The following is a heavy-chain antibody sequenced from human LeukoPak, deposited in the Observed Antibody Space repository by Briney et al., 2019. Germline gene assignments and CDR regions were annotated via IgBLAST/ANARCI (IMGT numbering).Heavy chain of an antibody. J-gene: IGHJ6*03. CDR2: IYYSGST. Sequence: PSETLSLTCTVSGGSISSYYWSWIRQPPGKGLEWIGYIYYSGSTNYNPSLKSRLTISVDTSKNQFSLKLSSVTAGDTAVYYCAGVPAYYYYYYMDVWGKGTTVTVSS. D-gene: IGHD2-2*01. CDR1: GGSISSYY. V-gene: IGHV4-59*01. CDR3: AGVPAYYYYYYMDV.